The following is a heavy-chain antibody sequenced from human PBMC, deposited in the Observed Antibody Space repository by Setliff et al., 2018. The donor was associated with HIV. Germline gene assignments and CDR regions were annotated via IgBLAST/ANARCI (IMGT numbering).Heavy chain of an antibody. J-gene: IGHJ4*02. V-gene: IGHV3-72*01. CDR1: GFTFSNFG. CDR2: STDKVNGYIT. CDR3: VRAAAGLDV. Sequence: GGSLRLSCAASGFTFSNFGMNWVRQAPGKGLEWVGRSTDKVNGYITEYAASVQGRFTISRDDSKDSLFLQMNNLKTEDTAAYYCVRAAAGLDVWSQGILVTVSS.